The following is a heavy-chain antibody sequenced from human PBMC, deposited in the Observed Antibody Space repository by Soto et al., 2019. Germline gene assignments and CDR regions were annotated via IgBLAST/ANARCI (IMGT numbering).Heavy chain of an antibody. CDR2: ISGSGGGT. V-gene: IGHV3-23*01. CDR1: GFTFSSYA. D-gene: IGHD3-22*01. J-gene: IGHJ4*02. Sequence: PGGSLRLSCAASGFTFSSYAMSWVRQAPGKGLEWVSAISGSGGGTYYADSVRGRFSVSRDILRSTMYLQMNNLAAEDPATYYCAKTPVEIYDSSGYSFDHWGRGTMVTVSS. CDR3: AKTPVEIYDSSGYSFDH.